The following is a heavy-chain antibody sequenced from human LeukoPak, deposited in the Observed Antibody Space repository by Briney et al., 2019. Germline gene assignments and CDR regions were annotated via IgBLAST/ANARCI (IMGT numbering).Heavy chain of an antibody. D-gene: IGHD6-13*01. J-gene: IGHJ4*02. V-gene: IGHV3-64D*06. Sequence: QSGGSLRLSCSVSGFRFGNYAMHWVRQAPGKGLEYVSTIDSGGRRTYYGDSVKGRFIISRDNSKNVLYLQMNSVRPEDTAVYHCVTPLYSNTWGLDYWGQGTLVTVSS. CDR2: IDSGGRRT. CDR3: VTPLYSNTWGLDY. CDR1: GFRFGNYA.